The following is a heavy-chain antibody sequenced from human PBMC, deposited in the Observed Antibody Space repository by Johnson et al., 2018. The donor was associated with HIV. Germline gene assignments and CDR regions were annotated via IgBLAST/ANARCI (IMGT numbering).Heavy chain of an antibody. CDR2: ISGSGGST. CDR1: GFTVSSNY. V-gene: IGHV3-23*04. J-gene: IGHJ3*01. Sequence: VQLVESGGGLVQPGGSLRLSCAASGFTVSSNYMSWVRQAPGKGLEWVSAISGSGGSTYYADSVKGRFTISRDNAKNSLYLQMNTLRAEDTALYYCARDKSGSYRGAFDVWGQGTMVTVSS. CDR3: ARDKSGSYRGAFDV. D-gene: IGHD1-26*01.